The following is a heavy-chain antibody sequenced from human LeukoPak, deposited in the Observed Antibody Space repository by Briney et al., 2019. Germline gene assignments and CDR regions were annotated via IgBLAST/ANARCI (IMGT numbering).Heavy chain of an antibody. CDR1: GFTFSSYG. J-gene: IGHJ4*02. Sequence: GGSLRLSCAASGFTFSSYGMHWVRQAPGKGLEWVAFIRYDGSNKYYADSVKGRFTISRDNSKNTLYLQMNSLRAEDTAVYYCAKDLGYSSSWYERLYWGQGTLVTVSS. CDR2: IRYDGSNK. CDR3: AKDLGYSSSWYERLY. V-gene: IGHV3-30*02. D-gene: IGHD6-13*01.